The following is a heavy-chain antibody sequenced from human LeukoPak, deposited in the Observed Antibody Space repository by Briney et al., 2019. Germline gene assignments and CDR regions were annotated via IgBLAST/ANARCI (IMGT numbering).Heavy chain of an antibody. CDR1: GYTFTSYD. J-gene: IGHJ4*02. CDR2: IIPILGIA. D-gene: IGHD1-14*01. V-gene: IGHV1-69*04. Sequence: ASVKVSCKASGYTFTSYDINWVRQAPGQGLEWMGRIIPILGIANYAQKFQGRVTITADKSTSTAYMELSSLRSEDTAVYYCARGTGTTRYYFDYWGQGTLVTVSS. CDR3: ARGTGTTRYYFDY.